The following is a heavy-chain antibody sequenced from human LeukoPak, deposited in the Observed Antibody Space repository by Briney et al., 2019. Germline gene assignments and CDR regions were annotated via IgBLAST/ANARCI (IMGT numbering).Heavy chain of an antibody. D-gene: IGHD5-18*01. CDR3: ARRSPTADAFDI. CDR2: INTKTGTP. J-gene: IGHJ3*02. V-gene: IGHV7-4-1*02. Sequence: GASVKVSCKASGYTFNKNAINWVRQVPGQGLEWMGWINTKTGTPTYAQGFTGRFVFSLDMSVSTAFLQISSLKPTDTAAYFCARRSPTADAFDIWGQGTLVIVSS. CDR1: GYTFNKNA.